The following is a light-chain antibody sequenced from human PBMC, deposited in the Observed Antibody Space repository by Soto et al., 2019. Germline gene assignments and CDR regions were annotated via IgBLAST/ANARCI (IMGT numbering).Light chain of an antibody. CDR2: FGS. J-gene: IGKJ1*01. CDR3: QQRSSWPWT. V-gene: IGKV3-11*01. CDR1: HSVGSL. Sequence: EIVLTQSQATLSLSPGDRATLSCRASHSVGSLLAWYRQKPGQAPRLLIYFGSNRAAGIPPRFSGSGSGTEFTLTIDSLQPEDFALFYCQQRSSWPWTFGQGTRVEVK.